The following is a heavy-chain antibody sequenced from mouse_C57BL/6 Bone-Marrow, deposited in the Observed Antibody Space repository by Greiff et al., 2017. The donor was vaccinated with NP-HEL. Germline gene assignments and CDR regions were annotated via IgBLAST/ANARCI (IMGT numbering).Heavy chain of an antibody. J-gene: IGHJ3*01. V-gene: IGHV2-2*01. D-gene: IGHD1-1*01. CDR3: ARNRGRLLRSAWFAY. Sequence: VHLVESGPGLVQPSQSLSITCTVSGFSLTSYGVHWVRQSPGKGLEWLGVIWSGGSTDYNAAFISRLSIRKANSKSQVFFKMNSLQADDTAIYYCARNRGRLLRSAWFAYWGQGTLVTVSA. CDR2: IWSGGST. CDR1: GFSLTSYG.